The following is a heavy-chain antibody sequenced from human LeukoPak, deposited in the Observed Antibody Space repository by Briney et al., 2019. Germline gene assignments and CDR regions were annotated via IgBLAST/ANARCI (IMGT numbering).Heavy chain of an antibody. Sequence: GRSLRLSCAASGFTFSSYAMHWVRQAPGKGLGWVAVISYDGSNKYYADSVKGRFTISRDNSKNTLYLQMNSLRAEDTAVYYCAREGLLWFGELLDYYYYGMDVWGQGTTVTVSS. CDR2: ISYDGSNK. CDR1: GFTFSSYA. CDR3: AREGLLWFGELLDYYYYGMDV. V-gene: IGHV3-30-3*01. D-gene: IGHD3-10*01. J-gene: IGHJ6*02.